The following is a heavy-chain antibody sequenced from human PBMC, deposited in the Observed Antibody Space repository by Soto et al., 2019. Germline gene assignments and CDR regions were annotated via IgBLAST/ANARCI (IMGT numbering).Heavy chain of an antibody. CDR2: IRSRANNYAT. Sequence: GGSMRLSCAASELNFSGSAIHWVRQAPGKGLEWVGRIRSRANNYATSSGESVRGRFTFFRDDSKNMAFLQMNTLKTEDTAIYYCARGQQAAIGDYYYHGLDVWGQGTSVTVSS. CDR3: ARGQQAAIGDYYYHGLDV. CDR1: ELNFSGSA. J-gene: IGHJ6*02. V-gene: IGHV3-73*01. D-gene: IGHD3-10*01.